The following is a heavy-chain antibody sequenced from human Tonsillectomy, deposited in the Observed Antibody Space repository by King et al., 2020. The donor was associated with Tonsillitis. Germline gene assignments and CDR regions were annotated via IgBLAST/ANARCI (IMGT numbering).Heavy chain of an antibody. CDR1: GYTFSTYA. CDR3: AREYVYGDSSCYFDY. D-gene: IGHD4-17*01. CDR2: ISYDGSNK. Sequence: VQLVESGGGVVQPGRSLRLSCAASGYTFSTYAMHWVRQAPGKGLEWVAVISYDGSNKYYADSVKGRFTISRDNYKNTLYLQMNSLRADDTAVYYCAREYVYGDSSCYFDYWGQGTLVTVSS. J-gene: IGHJ4*02. V-gene: IGHV3-30*04.